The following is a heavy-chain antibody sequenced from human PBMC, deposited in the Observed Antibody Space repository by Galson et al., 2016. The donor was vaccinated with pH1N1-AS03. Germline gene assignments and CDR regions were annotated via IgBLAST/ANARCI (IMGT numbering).Heavy chain of an antibody. V-gene: IGHV4-59*12. D-gene: IGHD4-17*01. CDR2: FYYIANA. CDR3: AKLRRGPWYLDL. J-gene: IGHJ2*01. Sequence: ETLSLTCTVSGGSIGVSYWSWIRQSPGRGVEWIGYFYYIANAKYNPSLKSRVTISVDTSKNQFSLNLTSVTAADTAVYYCAKLRRGPWYLDLWGRGTMVTVSS. CDR1: GGSIGVSY.